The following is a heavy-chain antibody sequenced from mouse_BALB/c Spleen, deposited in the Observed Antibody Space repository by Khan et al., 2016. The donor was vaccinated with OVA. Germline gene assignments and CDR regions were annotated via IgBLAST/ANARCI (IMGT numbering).Heavy chain of an antibody. CDR1: GFTFSTYG. J-gene: IGHJ3*01. Sequence: EVKLEVSGGDLVKPGGSLKLSCAASGFTFSTYGMSWVRQTPEKRLEWVATISTGGTYTYYPDSVKGRFTISRDNAKNTLYLQLSSLKSEDTAIYYCSRLAYYYNSEGFAYWGQGTLVTVST. CDR3: SRLAYYYNSEGFAY. V-gene: IGHV5-6*02. CDR2: ISTGGTYT. D-gene: IGHD1-1*01.